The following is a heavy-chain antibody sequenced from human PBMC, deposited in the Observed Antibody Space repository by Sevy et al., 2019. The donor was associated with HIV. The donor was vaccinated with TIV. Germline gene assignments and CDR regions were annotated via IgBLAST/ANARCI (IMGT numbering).Heavy chain of an antibody. J-gene: IGHJ4*02. CDR2: INTSGST. V-gene: IGHV4-4*07. CDR3: ARSNWVTATNGFSKLYYFDY. D-gene: IGHD7-27*01. Sequence: SETQSLTCTVSGDSFSSYFWAWIRQPAGKGLEWIGRINTSGSTNYNPSLKSRVTMSVDTSKSQFSLKVTSLTAADTAIYFCARSNWVTATNGFSKLYYFDYWGQGSLVTVSS. CDR1: GDSFSSYF.